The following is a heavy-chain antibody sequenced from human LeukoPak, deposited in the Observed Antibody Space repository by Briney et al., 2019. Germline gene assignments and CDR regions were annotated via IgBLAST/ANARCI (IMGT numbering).Heavy chain of an antibody. D-gene: IGHD4-23*01. CDR2: IHYSGNT. J-gene: IGHJ4*02. V-gene: IGHV4-30-4*01. Sequence: SETLSLTCAVSGGSSRSGDYFWSWIRQPPGKGLEWIGHIHYSGNTYYNPSLKSRASISVDTSKNLFSLKLSSVTAADTAVYYCARENNDYGGKKAFDYWGQGTLVTVSS. CDR1: GGSSRSGDYF. CDR3: ARENNDYGGKKAFDY.